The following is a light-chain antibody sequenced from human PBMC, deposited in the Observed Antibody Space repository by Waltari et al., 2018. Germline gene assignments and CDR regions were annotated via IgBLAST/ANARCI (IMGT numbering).Light chain of an antibody. CDR1: QSVLHSSNNKNY. Sequence: DIVMTQSPDSLAVSLGERATINCKSSQSVLHSSNNKNYLAWYQQKPGQPPKLLIYWASTRESGVPDRFSGSGSGTDFTLTISSLQPEDFATYYCQQSYSTPMYTFGQGTKLEIK. CDR3: QQSYSTPMYT. CDR2: WAS. V-gene: IGKV4-1*01. J-gene: IGKJ2*01.